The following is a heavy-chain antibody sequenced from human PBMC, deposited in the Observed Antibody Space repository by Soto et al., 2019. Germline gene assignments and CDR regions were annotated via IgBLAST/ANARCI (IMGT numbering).Heavy chain of an antibody. J-gene: IGHJ6*02. Sequence: EVQLVESGGGLVQPGGSLRLSCLASEFTFNTYWMSWVRQAPGRGLEWVANIKDDGSEKNYVDSVKGRFTISRDNAKNSLYLEMNSLGGGDTAVYFCARDWGTPGRGSAVGYYYHYGMDGWGQGTTVTVSS. CDR3: ARDWGTPGRGSAVGYYYHYGMDG. CDR2: IKDDGSEK. D-gene: IGHD6-19*01. CDR1: EFTFNTYW. V-gene: IGHV3-7*05.